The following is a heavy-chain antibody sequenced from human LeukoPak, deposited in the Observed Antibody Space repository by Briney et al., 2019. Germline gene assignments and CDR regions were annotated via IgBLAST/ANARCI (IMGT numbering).Heavy chain of an antibody. CDR3: VKDSPPRYSGSPPAY. V-gene: IGHV3-23*05. D-gene: IGHD1-26*01. Sequence: GGSLRLSCVASGFSFTDYAMNWVRQAPGKGLEWVSTFKTNYNQVYYAESVRGRFTMSTDNSKKTAYLQMNSLRADDTAVYYCVKDSPPRYSGSPPAYWGQGTLVTVSS. CDR1: GFSFTDYA. J-gene: IGHJ4*02. CDR2: FKTNYNQV.